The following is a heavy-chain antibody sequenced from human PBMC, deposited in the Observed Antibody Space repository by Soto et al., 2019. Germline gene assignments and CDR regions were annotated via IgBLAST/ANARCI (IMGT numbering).Heavy chain of an antibody. CDR2: IHYSGSI. CDR1: GGSISYEYFH. CDR3: AREDDGGDRDYYGLDV. Sequence: QVQLQQSGPGLVKPSQTLSLTCTVSGGSISYEYFHWTWIRQSPGKGLEWIGYIHYSGSISYNPSFKSRVNLSVDTSKNQFSLQLSSVTAADTAVYFCAREDDGGDRDYYGLDVWGQGTTVTVSS. D-gene: IGHD2-21*02. J-gene: IGHJ6*02. V-gene: IGHV4-30-4*08.